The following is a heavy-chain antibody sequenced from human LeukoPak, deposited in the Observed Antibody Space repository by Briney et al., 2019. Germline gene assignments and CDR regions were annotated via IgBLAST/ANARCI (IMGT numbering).Heavy chain of an antibody. D-gene: IGHD2-2*01. Sequence: GASVKVSCKASGYTFTSYGISWVRQAPGQGLEWMGWISAYNGNTNYAQKLQGRVTMTADTSTSTAYMELRSLRSDDTAVYYCARGGGIVVVPAATWSWFDPWGQGTLVTVSS. CDR3: ARGGGIVVVPAATWSWFDP. V-gene: IGHV1-18*01. CDR1: GYTFTSYG. J-gene: IGHJ5*02. CDR2: ISAYNGNT.